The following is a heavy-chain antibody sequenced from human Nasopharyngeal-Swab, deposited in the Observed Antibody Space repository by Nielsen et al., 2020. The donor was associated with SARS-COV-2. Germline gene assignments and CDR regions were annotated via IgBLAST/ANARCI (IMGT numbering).Heavy chain of an antibody. J-gene: IGHJ4*02. V-gene: IGHV4-59*08. CDR2: NYYRGST. CDR1: GGSISSYY. D-gene: IGHD3-3*01. Sequence: SETLSLTCTVSGGSISSYYWSWIRQPPGKGLEWMGYNYYRGSTNYNPSLKSRVTISVDTSKNQFSLKLSAATAADTAVYYCARHPTVFAVAAYYFDYWGQGTLVTVSS. CDR3: ARHPTVFAVAAYYFDY.